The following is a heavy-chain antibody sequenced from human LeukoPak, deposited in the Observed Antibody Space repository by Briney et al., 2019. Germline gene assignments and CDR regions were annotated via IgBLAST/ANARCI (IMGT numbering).Heavy chain of an antibody. CDR1: GFTFSSYA. CDR2: ISSNGGST. CDR3: ARDRGLWFGEL. J-gene: IGHJ4*02. Sequence: GGSLRLSCAASGFTFSSYAMHWVRQAPGKGLEYVSAISSNGGSTYYANSVKGRFTISRDNSKNTLYLQMNSLRAEDTAVYYCARDRGLWFGELWGQGTLVTVSS. V-gene: IGHV3-64*01. D-gene: IGHD3-10*01.